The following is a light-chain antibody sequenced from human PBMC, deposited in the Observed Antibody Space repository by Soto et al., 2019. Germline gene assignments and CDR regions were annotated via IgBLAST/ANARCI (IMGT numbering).Light chain of an antibody. CDR3: QQYDNLLRLT. CDR1: QDISNY. Sequence: DIQMTQSPSSLSASVGDRVTITCQASQDISNYLNWYQQKPGKAPKLLIYDASNLETGVPSRFSGNGSETDITFTISSPQPEDIATYYCQQYDNLLRLTFGGGTKVAI. CDR2: DAS. V-gene: IGKV1-33*01. J-gene: IGKJ4*01.